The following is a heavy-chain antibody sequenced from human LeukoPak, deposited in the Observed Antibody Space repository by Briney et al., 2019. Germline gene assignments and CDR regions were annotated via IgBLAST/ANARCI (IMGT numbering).Heavy chain of an antibody. CDR1: GGSISSGGYS. CDR3: ARGVEDY. J-gene: IGHJ4*02. Sequence: SETLSLTCAVSGGSISSGGYSWSWIRQPPGKGLEWIGEINHSGSTNYNPSLKSRVTISVDTPKNQFSLKLSSVTAADTAVYYCARGVEDYWGQGTLVTVSS. V-gene: IGHV4-34*01. CDR2: INHSGST.